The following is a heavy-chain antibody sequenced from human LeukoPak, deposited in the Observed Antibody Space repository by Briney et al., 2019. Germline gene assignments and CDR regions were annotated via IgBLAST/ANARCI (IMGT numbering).Heavy chain of an antibody. Sequence: NPSETLSLTCTVSGGSISSYYWSWIRQPPGKGLEWIGYIYYSGSTNYNPSLKSRVAISVDTSENQFSLKLTSVTAADTAVYYCARGVPEYYDFWSGYFYYFDYWGQGTLVTVSS. D-gene: IGHD3-3*01. V-gene: IGHV4-59*01. CDR1: GGSISSYY. CDR2: IYYSGST. CDR3: ARGVPEYYDFWSGYFYYFDY. J-gene: IGHJ4*02.